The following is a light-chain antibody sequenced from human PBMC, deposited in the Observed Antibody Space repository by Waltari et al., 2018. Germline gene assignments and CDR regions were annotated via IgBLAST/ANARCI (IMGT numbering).Light chain of an antibody. CDR1: SSNIGTNY. V-gene: IGLV1-47*01. Sequence: QSVLTQPPSASGTPGQRVTISCSGSSSNIGTNYVFWYQQLPGTTPKLLIFRNNRRPSRVPDRFSGSKSCTSASLEISGLRSEDEADYDCAAWDDRQSGPYWVFGGGTKLTVL. CDR2: RNN. CDR3: AAWDDRQSGPYWV. J-gene: IGLJ3*02.